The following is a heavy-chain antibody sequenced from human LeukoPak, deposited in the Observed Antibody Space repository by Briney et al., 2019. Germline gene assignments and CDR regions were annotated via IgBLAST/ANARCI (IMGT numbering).Heavy chain of an antibody. V-gene: IGHV3-23*01. Sequence: PGGSLRLSCATSGFIFNTNGMNWVRQSPGKGLEWLATIAGGDESTYYADSVKGRFTISRDNSKNTLYLQMNSLRAEDTAVYYCAKKAGSGFNWFDPWGQGTLVTVSS. J-gene: IGHJ5*02. D-gene: IGHD3-22*01. CDR1: GFIFNTNG. CDR3: AKKAGSGFNWFDP. CDR2: IAGGDEST.